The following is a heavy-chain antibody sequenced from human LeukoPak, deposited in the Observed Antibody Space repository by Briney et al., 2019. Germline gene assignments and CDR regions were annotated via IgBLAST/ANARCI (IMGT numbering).Heavy chain of an antibody. CDR3: ARPGYDILTGYIEYFQH. D-gene: IGHD3-9*01. CDR1: GGSISNYY. J-gene: IGHJ1*01. Sequence: PSETLSLTCTVSGGSISNYYWNWIRQPPGKGLEWIGEINHSGSTNYNPSLKSRVTISVDTSKNQFSLKLSSVTAADTAVYYCARPGYDILTGYIEYFQHWGQGTLVTVSS. V-gene: IGHV4-34*01. CDR2: INHSGST.